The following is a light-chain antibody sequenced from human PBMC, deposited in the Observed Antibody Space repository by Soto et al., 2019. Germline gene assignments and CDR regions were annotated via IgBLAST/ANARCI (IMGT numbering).Light chain of an antibody. CDR1: QSVSDNY. V-gene: IGKV3-20*01. J-gene: IGKJ1*01. Sequence: EIVLTHSPGTLSLSPGERATLSCRASQSVSDNYLAWYQQKPGQAPRLVIYGASSRATGIPDRFSASGSGTDFTLTISRLEPEDFAVYYCQQYTSSPRTFGQGTKVDIK. CDR3: QQYTSSPRT. CDR2: GAS.